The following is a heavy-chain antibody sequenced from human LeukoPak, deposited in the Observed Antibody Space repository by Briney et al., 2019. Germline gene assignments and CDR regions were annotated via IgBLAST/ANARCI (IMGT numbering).Heavy chain of an antibody. CDR1: GYTLTELS. V-gene: IGHV1-24*01. Sequence: APVKVSCKVSGYTLTELSMHWVRQAPGKGLEWMGGLGPEDGETIYAQKFQGRVTMTEDTSTDTAYMELSSLRSEDTAVYYCARGRKQWLVRPPHFDYWGQGTLVTVSS. D-gene: IGHD6-19*01. CDR2: LGPEDGET. J-gene: IGHJ4*02. CDR3: ARGRKQWLVRPPHFDY.